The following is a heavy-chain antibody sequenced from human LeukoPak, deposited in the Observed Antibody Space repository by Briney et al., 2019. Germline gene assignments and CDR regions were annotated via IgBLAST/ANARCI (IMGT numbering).Heavy chain of an antibody. CDR3: ARVGASAAAGTMAFDY. D-gene: IGHD6-13*01. CDR2: MNHSGST. CDR1: GGSFSAYY. J-gene: IGHJ4*02. Sequence: SETLSLTCAVYGGSFSAYYWNWIRQPPGKGLEWIGEMNHSGSTNYNPPLKSRVTISVDTSKNQFSLNLSSVTAADTAVYYCARVGASAAAGTMAFDYWGQGTLVTVSS. V-gene: IGHV4-34*01.